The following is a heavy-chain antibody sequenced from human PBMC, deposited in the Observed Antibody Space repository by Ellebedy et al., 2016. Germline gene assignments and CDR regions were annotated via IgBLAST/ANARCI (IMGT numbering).Heavy chain of an antibody. J-gene: IGHJ4*02. Sequence: ASVKVSXXTSGYTFTDYNLQWVRQAPGQGLEWMGWINPERGITNYAQKFQGRVTMTRDTSISTAYMELSRLRSADTAVYYCAREGRGRQLNLDSWGQGALVTVSS. CDR3: AREGRGRQLNLDS. CDR1: GYTFTDYN. D-gene: IGHD6-13*01. CDR2: INPERGIT. V-gene: IGHV1-2*02.